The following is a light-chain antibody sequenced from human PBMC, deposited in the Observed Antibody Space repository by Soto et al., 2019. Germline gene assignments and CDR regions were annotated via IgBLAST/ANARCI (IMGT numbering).Light chain of an antibody. V-gene: IGKV3-20*01. CDR2: GAS. J-gene: IGKJ1*01. Sequence: EILLTQSPGTLSLTPGERATLSCRASQSINNNYLAWYQQKRGQAPRLLIYGASSRATGIPDRFSGSGSGTDFTLTISRLEPEDFAVYYCQQYGGSPRTFGQGTKVEIK. CDR3: QQYGGSPRT. CDR1: QSINNNY.